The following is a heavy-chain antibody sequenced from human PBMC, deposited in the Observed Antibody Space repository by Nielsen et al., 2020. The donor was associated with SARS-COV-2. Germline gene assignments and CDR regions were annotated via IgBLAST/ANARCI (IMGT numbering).Heavy chain of an antibody. D-gene: IGHD6-13*01. Sequence: WVGQAPGQRLEWMGWINAGNGNTKYSQKFQGRVTITRDTSASTAYMELSSLRSEDTAVYYCARVRTAAGIPLDYWGQGTLVTVSS. CDR3: ARVRTAAGIPLDY. J-gene: IGHJ4*02. V-gene: IGHV1-3*01. CDR2: INAGNGNT.